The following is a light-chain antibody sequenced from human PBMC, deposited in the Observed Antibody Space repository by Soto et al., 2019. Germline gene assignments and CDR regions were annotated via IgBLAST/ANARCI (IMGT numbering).Light chain of an antibody. CDR1: QSVGNNY. J-gene: IGKJ4*01. CDR3: QQYGGSPLVT. V-gene: IGKV3-20*01. CDR2: GAS. Sequence: EVVLTQSPGTLSLSPGERATLSCRASQSVGNNYLAWYQQKPGQTPRLLIYGASSRATGIPDRFSGSGSGTDFTLTITRLEPEDSAVYYCQQYGGSPLVTFGGGTKVEIK.